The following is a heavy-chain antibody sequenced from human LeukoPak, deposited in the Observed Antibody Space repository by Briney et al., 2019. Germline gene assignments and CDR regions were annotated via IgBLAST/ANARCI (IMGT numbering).Heavy chain of an antibody. CDR3: ARVVDTAMVCDY. J-gene: IGHJ4*02. V-gene: IGHV4-39*01. CDR1: GGSISSSSYY. CDR2: IYYSGST. Sequence: MPSETLSLTCTVSGGSISSSSYYWGWIRQPPGKGLEWIGSIYYSGSTYYNPSLKSRVTISVDTSKNQFSLKLSSVTAADTAVYYCARVVDTAMVCDYWGQGTLVTVSS. D-gene: IGHD5-18*01.